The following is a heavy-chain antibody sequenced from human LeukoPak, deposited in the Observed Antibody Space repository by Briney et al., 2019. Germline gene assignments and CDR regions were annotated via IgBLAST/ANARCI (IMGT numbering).Heavy chain of an antibody. Sequence: NPSETLSLTCTVSGGSISSYYWSWIRQPPGKGLEWIGYIYTSGSTNYNPSLKSRVTISVDTSKNQFSLKLSSVTAADTAVYYCARQTATCGGDCCYFDYWGQGTLVTVSS. CDR1: GGSISSYY. J-gene: IGHJ4*02. D-gene: IGHD2-21*02. V-gene: IGHV4-4*09. CDR3: ARQTATCGGDCCYFDY. CDR2: IYTSGST.